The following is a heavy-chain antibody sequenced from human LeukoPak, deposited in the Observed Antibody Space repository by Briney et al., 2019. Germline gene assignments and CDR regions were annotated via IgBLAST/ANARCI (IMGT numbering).Heavy chain of an antibody. Sequence: VASVKVSCKASGYTFTGYYLYWVRQAPGQGLEWMGWINPNSGGTNYAQKFQGRVTMTRDTSISTAYMGLSRLRSDDTAVYYCARADVWFGELLADWFDPWGQGTLVTVSS. CDR2: INPNSGGT. CDR3: ARADVWFGELLADWFDP. D-gene: IGHD3-10*01. CDR1: GYTFTGYY. J-gene: IGHJ5*02. V-gene: IGHV1-2*02.